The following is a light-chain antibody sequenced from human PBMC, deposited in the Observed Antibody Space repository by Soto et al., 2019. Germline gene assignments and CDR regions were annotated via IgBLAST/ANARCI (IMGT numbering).Light chain of an antibody. CDR3: SSYADSNSLT. CDR1: SSNIGTGYN. V-gene: IGLV1-40*01. CDR2: VDN. J-gene: IGLJ2*01. Sequence: QSVLTQPPSVSGAPGQRVTISCTGSSSNIGTGYNVHWYQQLPGTAPKLLIYVDNNRPSGVPDRFSGSKSDNTASLTVSGLQAEDEADYYCSSYADSNSLTFGGGTKVTVL.